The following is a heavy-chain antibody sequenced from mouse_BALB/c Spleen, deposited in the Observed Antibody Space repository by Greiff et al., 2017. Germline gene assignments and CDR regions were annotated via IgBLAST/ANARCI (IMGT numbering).Heavy chain of an antibody. J-gene: IGHJ1*01. Sequence: VQLQQSGPSLVQPSQSLSITCTASGFSLTSYGVHWVRQSPGKGLEWLGVIWRGGSTDYNAAFMSRLSITKDNSKSQVFCKMNSLQADDTAIYSCADRRLGDWYFDVWGAGTTVTVSS. CDR1: GFSLTSYG. CDR3: ADRRLGDWYFDV. V-gene: IGHV2-5-1*01. D-gene: IGHD4-1*01. CDR2: IWRGGST.